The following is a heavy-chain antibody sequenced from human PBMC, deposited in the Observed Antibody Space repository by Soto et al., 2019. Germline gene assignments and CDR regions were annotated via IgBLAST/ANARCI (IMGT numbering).Heavy chain of an antibody. CDR1: GFMFSNYW. Sequence: EVQLVESGGGLVQPGGSLRVSCAASGFMFSNYWMSWVRQAPGKGLEWVANIKQDESEKYYVDSVKGRFTISRDNARNSLYLQMNSLRAEDTAVYYCARIWEYGSRHYGMDVWGQGTTVTVSS. D-gene: IGHD2-2*01. CDR2: IKQDESEK. V-gene: IGHV3-7*01. CDR3: ARIWEYGSRHYGMDV. J-gene: IGHJ6*02.